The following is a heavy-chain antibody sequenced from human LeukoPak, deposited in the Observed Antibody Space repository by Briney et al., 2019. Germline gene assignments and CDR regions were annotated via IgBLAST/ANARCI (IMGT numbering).Heavy chain of an antibody. D-gene: IGHD1-7*01. CDR3: ARRWNYGRNYYIDV. CDR1: GGSFSNYY. Sequence: SETLSLTCAVYGGSFSNYYWNWIPQTPGKGLEWLGEINDRGRANYNPSLMSRVTVSVDTSKNQFSLRLTSVTATDTAIYYCARRWNYGRNYYIDVWGKGATVSVSS. J-gene: IGHJ6*03. V-gene: IGHV4-34*01. CDR2: INDRGRA.